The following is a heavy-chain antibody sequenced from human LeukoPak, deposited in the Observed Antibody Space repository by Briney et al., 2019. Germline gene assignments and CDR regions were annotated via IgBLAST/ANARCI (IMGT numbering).Heavy chain of an antibody. J-gene: IGHJ5*02. Sequence: SGGSLRLSCVASGSTFTSDTMNWVRQVPGKGLEWVSSTVSRGTTQYADSVKGRFTVSRDTSKNTLYLQMNSLRADDTAVYYCAKCSTSAYTTGWCNWIDPWGQGTLVTVSS. D-gene: IGHD6-19*01. CDR3: AKCSTSAYTTGWCNWIDP. V-gene: IGHV3-23*01. CDR1: GSTFTSDT. CDR2: TVSRGTT.